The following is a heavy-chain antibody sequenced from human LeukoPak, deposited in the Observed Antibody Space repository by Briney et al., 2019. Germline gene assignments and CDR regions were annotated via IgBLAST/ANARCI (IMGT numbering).Heavy chain of an antibody. CDR3: AKDIGGSAAAGHFDY. D-gene: IGHD6-13*01. J-gene: IGHJ4*02. CDR2: ISWNSDII. V-gene: IGHV3-9*01. Sequence: GGSLRLSCAASGFTFDDYAMHWVRQAPGKGLEWVSGISWNSDIIVYADSVKGRFTISRDNAKNSLYLQMNSLRAEDTALYYCAKDIGGSAAAGHFDYWGQGTLVTVSS. CDR1: GFTFDDYA.